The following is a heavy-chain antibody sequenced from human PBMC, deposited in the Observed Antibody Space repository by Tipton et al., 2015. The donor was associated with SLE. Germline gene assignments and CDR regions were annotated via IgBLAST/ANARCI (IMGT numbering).Heavy chain of an antibody. D-gene: IGHD5/OR15-5a*01. V-gene: IGHV4-34*01. J-gene: IGHJ3*02. CDR1: GGSFSGYY. CDR2: INHSGST. CDR3: AGVSRDAFEI. Sequence: LRLSCAVYGGSFSGYYWSWIRQPPGKGLEWIGEINHSGSTNYNPSLKSRVTISVDASKNQFSLKLSSVTAADTAVYYCAGVSRDAFEIWGQGTMVTVSS.